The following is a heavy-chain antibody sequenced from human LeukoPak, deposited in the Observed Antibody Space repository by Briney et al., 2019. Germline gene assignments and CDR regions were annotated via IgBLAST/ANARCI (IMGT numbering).Heavy chain of an antibody. J-gene: IGHJ6*03. CDR2: IYTSGST. V-gene: IGHV4-61*02. CDR3: ARALVSGSYPYYYYYMDV. Sequence: SETLSLTCTVSGGSISSGSYYWSWIRQPAGKGLEWIGRIYTSGSTNYNPSLKSRVTISVDTSKNQFSLKLSSVTAADTAVYYCARALVSGSYPYYYYYMDVWGKGTTVTVSS. CDR1: GGSISSGSYY. D-gene: IGHD1-26*01.